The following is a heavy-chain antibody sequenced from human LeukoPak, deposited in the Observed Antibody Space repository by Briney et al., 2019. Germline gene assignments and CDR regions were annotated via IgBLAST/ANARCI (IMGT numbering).Heavy chain of an antibody. D-gene: IGHD6-19*01. CDR3: AKHVRTSVWFFDS. J-gene: IGHJ4*02. CDR2: ISWSSLTT. V-gene: IGHV3-23*01. CDR1: GFTFSSYA. Sequence: GGSLRLSCAASGFTFSSYALSWVRQAPGRGLEWVSLISWSSLTTEYADSVKGRFTVSRDDSKNTLSLQMNSLNADDTAVYYCAKHVRTSVWFFDSWGQGTLVTVSS.